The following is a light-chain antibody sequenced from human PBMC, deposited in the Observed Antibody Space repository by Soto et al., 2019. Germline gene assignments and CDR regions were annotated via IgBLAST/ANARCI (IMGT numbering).Light chain of an antibody. Sequence: QSVLTQPASVSGSPGQSITISCTGTSSDVGGYNYVSWYQQHPGKAPKLVIYDVSNRPSGVSNRFSGSKSGNTASLTTSGLQAEDEADYYCSSYTSSSTLYVFGTGTKLTVL. CDR2: DVS. J-gene: IGLJ1*01. CDR3: SSYTSSSTLYV. CDR1: SSDVGGYNY. V-gene: IGLV2-14*01.